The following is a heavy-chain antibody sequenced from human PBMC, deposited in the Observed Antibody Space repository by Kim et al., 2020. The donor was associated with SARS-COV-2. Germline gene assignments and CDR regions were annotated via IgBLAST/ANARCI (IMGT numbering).Heavy chain of an antibody. V-gene: IGHV1-46*01. CDR3: ARDQGALSGSYGMDV. Sequence: ASVKVSCKASGYTFTSYYMYWVRQAPGQGLEWMGIINPSGGSTSYAQKFQGRVTMTRDTSTSTVYMELSSLRSEDTAVYYCARDQGALSGSYGMDVWGQGTTVTVSS. CDR2: INPSGGST. D-gene: IGHD3-16*02. J-gene: IGHJ6*02. CDR1: GYTFTSYY.